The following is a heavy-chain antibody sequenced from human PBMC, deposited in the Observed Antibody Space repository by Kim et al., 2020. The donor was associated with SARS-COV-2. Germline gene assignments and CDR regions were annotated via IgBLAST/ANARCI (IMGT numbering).Heavy chain of an antibody. CDR1: GFTFSSYS. D-gene: IGHD2-15*01. J-gene: IGHJ4*02. V-gene: IGHV3-48*02. CDR2: ISSSSTI. Sequence: GGSLRLSCAASGFTFSSYSMNWVRQAPGKGLEWVSYISSSSTIYYADSVKGRFTISRDNAKNSLYLQMNSLRDEDTAVYYCARDYCSGGSCYSVAGPTEIDYWGQGTLVTVSS. CDR3: ARDYCSGGSCYSVAGPTEIDY.